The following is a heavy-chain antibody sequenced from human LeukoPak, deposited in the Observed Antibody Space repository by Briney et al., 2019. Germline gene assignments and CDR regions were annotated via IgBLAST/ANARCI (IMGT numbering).Heavy chain of an antibody. J-gene: IGHJ4*02. D-gene: IGHD2/OR15-2a*01. CDR2: ISNNGGYT. CDR1: GFTFSSSA. V-gene: IGHV3-23*01. Sequence: GGSLRLSCATSGFTFSSSAMSWVRQAPGKGLEWVSAISNNGGYTYYADSVQGRFTISKDNAKNTVYLQMNSLRAEDTAVYYCVSFYETYWGRGTLVTVSS. CDR3: VSFYETY.